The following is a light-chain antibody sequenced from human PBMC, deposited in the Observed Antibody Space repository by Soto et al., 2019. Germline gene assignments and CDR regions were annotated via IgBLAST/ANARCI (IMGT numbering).Light chain of an antibody. V-gene: IGKV2-28*01. CDR3: MQALQSPWT. Sequence: DIVMTQSPLSLPVTPGETASISCRSSQSLLHSNGYNYLDWYLQKPGQSPQLLIYLGSNRASGVPDRFSGSGSGTAFTLKISRVEAEDVGVYYCMQALQSPWTFGQGTKVEIK. CDR2: LGS. J-gene: IGKJ1*01. CDR1: QSLLHSNGYNY.